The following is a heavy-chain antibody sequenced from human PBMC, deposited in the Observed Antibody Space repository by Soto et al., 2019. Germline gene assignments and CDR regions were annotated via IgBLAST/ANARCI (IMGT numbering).Heavy chain of an antibody. J-gene: IGHJ4*02. CDR1: GGSISVYY. CDR2: IYDSGSP. CDR3: ARGVGSSPPRY. Sequence: SETLSLTCTISGGSISVYYWSWIRQPPGQALEWIGYIYDSGSPYYNPSLRGRVIISADTSKNQISLKLTSATAADTAVYYCARGVGSSPPRYWGRGTLVTVSS. V-gene: IGHV4-59*01. D-gene: IGHD1-26*01.